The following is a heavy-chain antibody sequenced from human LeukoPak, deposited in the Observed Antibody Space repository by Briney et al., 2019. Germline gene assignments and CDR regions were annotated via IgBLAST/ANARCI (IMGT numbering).Heavy chain of an antibody. V-gene: IGHV1-2*02. CDR2: INPNSGGT. J-gene: IGHJ6*03. CDR1: GYTFTGYY. CDR3: ARFLMSSWMGYGDKQWADYYYYYYMDV. Sequence: ASVKVSCKASGYTFTGYYMHWVRQAPGQGLEWMGWINPNSGGTNYAQKFQGRVTMTRDTSISTAYMELSSLRSDDTAVYYCARFLMSSWMGYGDKQWADYYYYYYMDVWGKGTTVTVSS. D-gene: IGHD4-17*01.